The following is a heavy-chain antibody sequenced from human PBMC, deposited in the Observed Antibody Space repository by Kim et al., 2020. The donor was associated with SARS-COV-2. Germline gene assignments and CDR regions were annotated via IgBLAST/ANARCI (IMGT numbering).Heavy chain of an antibody. CDR1: GYSFTSYW. V-gene: IGHV5-51*01. J-gene: IGHJ6*02. D-gene: IGHD5-12*01. CDR2: IYPGDSDT. Sequence: GESLKISCKGSGYSFTSYWIGWVRQMPGKGLEWMGIIYPGDSDTRYSPSFQGQVTISADKSISTAYLQWSSLKASDTAMYYCARLSNGYNQRIYYYYGMDVWGQGTTVTVSS. CDR3: ARLSNGYNQRIYYYYGMDV.